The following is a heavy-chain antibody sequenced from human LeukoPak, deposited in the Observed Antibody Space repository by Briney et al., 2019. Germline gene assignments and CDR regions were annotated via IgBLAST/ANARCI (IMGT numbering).Heavy chain of an antibody. CDR2: IYYSGRT. CDR3: ARGLQWELLGAFDI. V-gene: IGHV4-59*01. D-gene: IGHD1-26*01. Sequence: KPSETLSLTCTVSGGSISSYYWSWIRQPPGKGLEWIGYIYYSGRTNYNPSLKSRVTISVDTSKNQFSLKLRSVTAADTAVYYCARGLQWELLGAFDIWGQGTMVTVSS. J-gene: IGHJ3*02. CDR1: GGSISSYY.